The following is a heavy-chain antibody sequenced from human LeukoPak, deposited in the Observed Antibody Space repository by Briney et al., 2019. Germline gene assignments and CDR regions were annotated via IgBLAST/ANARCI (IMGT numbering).Heavy chain of an antibody. CDR1: GFTFGDYA. CDR3: TTVVGAHPMNYYYYYGMDV. J-gene: IGHJ6*02. D-gene: IGHD1-26*01. Sequence: GGSLRLSCTASGFTFGDYAMSWFRQAPGKGLEWVGFIRSKAYGGTTEYAASVKGRFTISRDDSKSIAYLQMNSLKTEDTAVYYCTTVVGAHPMNYYYYYGMDVWGQGTTDTVSS. CDR2: IRSKAYGGTT. V-gene: IGHV3-49*03.